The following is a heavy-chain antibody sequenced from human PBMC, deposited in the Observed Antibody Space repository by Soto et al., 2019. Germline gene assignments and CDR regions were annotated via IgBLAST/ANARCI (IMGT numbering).Heavy chain of an antibody. V-gene: IGHV3-23*01. CDR3: AKAHLLRYFDWLSKYYYYYGMDV. CDR2: ISGSGGST. D-gene: IGHD3-9*01. CDR1: GFTFSSYA. Sequence: GGSLRLSCAASGFTFSSYAMSWVRQAPGKGLEWVSAISGSGGSTYYADSVKGRFTISRDNSKNTLYLQMNSLRAEDTAVYYCAKAHLLRYFDWLSKYYYYYGMDVWGQGTTVTVSS. J-gene: IGHJ6*02.